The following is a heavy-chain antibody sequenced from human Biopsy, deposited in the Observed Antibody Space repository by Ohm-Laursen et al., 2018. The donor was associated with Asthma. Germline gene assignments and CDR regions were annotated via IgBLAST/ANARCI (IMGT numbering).Heavy chain of an antibody. J-gene: IGHJ4*02. D-gene: IGHD3-22*01. CDR1: YGSITSGGYY. CDR3: ARAQDYYDSRGYYRSFDY. V-gene: IGHV4-31*11. Sequence: TLSLTCGVSYGSITSGGYYWTWIRQHPGKGLGWIGFIYYSGGTYYNPSLKSRVRISIDTSKNQFSLKLSSVTAADTAVYYCARAQDYYDSRGYYRSFDYWGQGTLVTVSS. CDR2: IYYSGGT.